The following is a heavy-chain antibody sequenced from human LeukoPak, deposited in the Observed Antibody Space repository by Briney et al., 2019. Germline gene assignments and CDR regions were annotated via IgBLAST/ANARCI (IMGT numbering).Heavy chain of an antibody. CDR2: ISSSSSTI. CDR3: AKDPDAVAGGY. J-gene: IGHJ4*02. D-gene: IGHD6-19*01. V-gene: IGHV3-48*01. CDR1: GFTFSSYS. Sequence: LPGGSLRLSCAASGFTFSSYSMNWVRQAPGKGLEWVSYISSSSSTIYYADSVKGRFTISRDNAKNSLYLQMNSLRAEDTAVYYCAKDPDAVAGGYWGQGTLVTVSS.